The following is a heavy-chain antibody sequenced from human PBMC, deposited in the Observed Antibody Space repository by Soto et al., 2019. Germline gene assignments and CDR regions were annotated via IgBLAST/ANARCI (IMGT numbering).Heavy chain of an antibody. CDR3: ARALLKFRGYCSSTSCRGGMDV. CDR1: GGSISSGGPY. V-gene: IGHV4-31*03. D-gene: IGHD2-2*01. J-gene: IGHJ6*02. CDR2: IYYSGST. Sequence: SETLSLTCTVSGGSISSGGPYLSWINQHPGKGLEWIGYIYYSGSTYYNPSLKSRVTISVDTSKNQSSLKLCSVTAADTAVYYCARALLKFRGYCSSTSCRGGMDVWGQGTTVTVSS.